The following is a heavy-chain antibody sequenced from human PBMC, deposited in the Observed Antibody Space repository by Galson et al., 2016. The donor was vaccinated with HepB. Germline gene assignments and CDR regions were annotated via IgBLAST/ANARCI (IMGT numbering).Heavy chain of an antibody. Sequence: SLRLSCAASGFTFSNYWMSWVRQVPGKGLEWVSGMSGNGGSTLYADSVKGRFTISRDNSKNTLYLQMTNLRAEDTSLYYCAKGTLGLWFGELFEGGMDVWGQGTTVTVSS. D-gene: IGHD3-10*01. J-gene: IGHJ6*02. CDR3: AKGTLGLWFGELFEGGMDV. V-gene: IGHV3-23*01. CDR2: MSGNGGST. CDR1: GFTFSNYW.